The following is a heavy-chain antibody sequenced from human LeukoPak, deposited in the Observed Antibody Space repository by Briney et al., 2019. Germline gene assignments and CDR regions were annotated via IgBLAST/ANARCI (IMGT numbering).Heavy chain of an antibody. CDR1: GYTFTGYY. J-gene: IGHJ4*02. V-gene: IGHV1-2*02. CDR3: ARFPGLRFWGPRTYYFDY. CDR2: INPNSGGT. Sequence: ASVKVSCKASGYTFTGYYMHWVRQAPGQGLEWMGWINPNSGGTNYAQKFQGRVTMTRDTSISTAYMELSRLRSDDTAVYYCARFPGLRFWGPRTYYFDYWGQEPLVTVPS. D-gene: IGHD3-3*01.